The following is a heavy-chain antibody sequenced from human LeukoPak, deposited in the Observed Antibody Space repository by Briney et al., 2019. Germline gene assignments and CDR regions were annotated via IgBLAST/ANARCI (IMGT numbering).Heavy chain of an antibody. CDR2: ISGSGGGT. V-gene: IGHV3-23*01. CDR1: GFTFSSYA. CDR3: AKLRDGAGTSN. D-gene: IGHD3-10*01. Sequence: PGGSLRLSCAASGFTFSSYAMTWVRQAPGKGLEWVSSISGSGGGTYYVDSVRGRFTISRDNSKNTLYLQMNSPRADDTAMYYCAKLRDGAGTSNWGQGTLVTVSS. J-gene: IGHJ4*02.